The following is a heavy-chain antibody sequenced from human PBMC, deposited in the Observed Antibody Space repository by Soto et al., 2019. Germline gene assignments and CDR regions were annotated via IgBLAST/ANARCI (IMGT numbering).Heavy chain of an antibody. Sequence: GGSLRLSCAASGFTFTNYAMNWVRQAPGKALEWVSVISDSGGRTHYADSVKGRFAISRDNSKNTLYLQMSSLRAEDTAVYYCVKGELWFGEDFDYWGQGTLVTVSS. CDR3: VKGELWFGEDFDY. V-gene: IGHV3-23*01. CDR1: GFTFTNYA. D-gene: IGHD3-10*01. J-gene: IGHJ4*02. CDR2: ISDSGGRT.